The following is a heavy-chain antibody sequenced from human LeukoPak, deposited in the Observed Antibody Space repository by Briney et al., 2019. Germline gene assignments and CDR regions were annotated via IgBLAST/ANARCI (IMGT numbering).Heavy chain of an antibody. CDR2: INHSGST. J-gene: IGHJ4*02. CDR1: GGSFSGYY. V-gene: IGHV4-34*01. Sequence: SETLSLTCAVYGGSFSGYYWSWIRQPPGKGLEWIGEINHSGSTNYNPSLKSRVTISVDTSKNQFSLKLSSVTAADTAMYYCARGKSYDFWSALGPYFDYWGQGTLVTVSS. CDR3: ARGKSYDFWSALGPYFDY. D-gene: IGHD3-3*01.